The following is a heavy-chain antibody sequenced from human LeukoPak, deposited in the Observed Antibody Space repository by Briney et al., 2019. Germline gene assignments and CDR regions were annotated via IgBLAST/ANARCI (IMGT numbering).Heavy chain of an antibody. CDR1: GFTFSSYG. J-gene: IGHJ4*02. V-gene: IGHV3-30*03. Sequence: PGGSLRLSCAASGFTFSSYGMHWVRQAPGKGLEWVAVISYDGSNKYYADSVKGRFTISRDNSKNTLYLQMNSLRAEDTAVYYCARGAAYYDYVWGSYRCDYWGQGTLVTVSS. CDR3: ARGAAYYDYVWGSYRCDY. D-gene: IGHD3-16*02. CDR2: ISYDGSNK.